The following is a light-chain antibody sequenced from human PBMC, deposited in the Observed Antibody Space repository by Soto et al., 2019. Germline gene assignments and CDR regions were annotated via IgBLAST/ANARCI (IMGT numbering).Light chain of an antibody. CDR3: QQYNNWPPWT. CDR1: QSVSSN. CDR2: DTS. J-gene: IGKJ1*01. Sequence: EIVMTQSPATLSVSPGERATLSCRASQSVSSNLAWYQQKPGQAPRLLIYDTSSRATGVPDRYSASGSGTDFTLTISSLQSEDFAVYYCQQYNNWPPWTFGQGTKVDI. V-gene: IGKV3D-15*01.